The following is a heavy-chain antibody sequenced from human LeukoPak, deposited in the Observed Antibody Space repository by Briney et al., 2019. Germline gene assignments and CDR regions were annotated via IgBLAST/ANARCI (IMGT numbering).Heavy chain of an antibody. J-gene: IGHJ6*02. CDR1: GFTFSSYA. V-gene: IGHV3-30*04. D-gene: IGHD6-19*01. Sequence: GRSLRLSCAASGFTFSSYAMHWVRQAPGKGREWVAVISYDGSNKYYADSVKGRFTISRDNSKNTLYLQMNSLRAEDTAVYYCARDAVAGYSSGWFEGYYYYGMDVWGQGTTVTVSS. CDR2: ISYDGSNK. CDR3: ARDAVAGYSSGWFEGYYYYGMDV.